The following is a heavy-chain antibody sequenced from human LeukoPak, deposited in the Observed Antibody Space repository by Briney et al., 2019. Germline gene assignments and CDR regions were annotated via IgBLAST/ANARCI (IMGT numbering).Heavy chain of an antibody. CDR2: LFYSGVT. Sequence: SETLSLTCTVSGGSITNSSYYWGWIPQPPGKGLKWVGSLFYSGVTYSNPSLESRVTISVDTSKNQFSLRLSSVTAADTAAYFCARHRGYCSSTSCHPFDYWGQGTLVTVSS. J-gene: IGHJ4*02. CDR1: GGSITNSSYY. CDR3: ARHRGYCSSTSCHPFDY. D-gene: IGHD2-2*01. V-gene: IGHV4-39*01.